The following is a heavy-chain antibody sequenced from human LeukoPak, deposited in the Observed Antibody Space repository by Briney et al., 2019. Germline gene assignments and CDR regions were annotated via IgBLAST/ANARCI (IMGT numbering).Heavy chain of an antibody. CDR3: ARKRLYYYSMDV. CDR2: INHSGST. CDR1: GGSFSGYY. J-gene: IGHJ6*02. Sequence: SETLSLTCAVYGGSFSGYYWSWIRQPPGKGLEWIGEINHSGSTNYNPSLKSRVTISVDTSKNQFSLKLSSVTAADTAVYYCARKRLYYYSMDVWGQGTTVTVSS. V-gene: IGHV4-34*01.